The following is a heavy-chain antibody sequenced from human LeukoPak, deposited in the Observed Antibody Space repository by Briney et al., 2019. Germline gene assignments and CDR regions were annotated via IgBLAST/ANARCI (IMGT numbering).Heavy chain of an antibody. CDR1: GGSISSYY. Sequence: SETLSLTCTVSGGSISSYYWSWIRQPPGKGLEWIGYIYYSGSTNYNPSLKSRVTISVDTSKNQFYLKLSSVTAADTAVYYCARGGSYRSFDFWGQGTLVTVSS. D-gene: IGHD3-16*02. V-gene: IGHV4-59*01. CDR3: ARGGSYRSFDF. CDR2: IYYSGST. J-gene: IGHJ4*02.